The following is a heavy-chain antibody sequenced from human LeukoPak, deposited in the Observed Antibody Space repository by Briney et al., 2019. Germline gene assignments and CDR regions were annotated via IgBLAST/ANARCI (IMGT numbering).Heavy chain of an antibody. V-gene: IGHV3-30*03. Sequence: GGSLRLSCAASGFTFSSYGMHWVRQAPGKGLEWVAVISYDGSNKYYADSVKGRFTISRDNSKNTLYLQMNSLRDEDTAVYYCARDEIPDYWGQGTLVTVSS. CDR1: GFTFSSYG. J-gene: IGHJ4*02. CDR3: ARDEIPDY. D-gene: IGHD2-21*01. CDR2: ISYDGSNK.